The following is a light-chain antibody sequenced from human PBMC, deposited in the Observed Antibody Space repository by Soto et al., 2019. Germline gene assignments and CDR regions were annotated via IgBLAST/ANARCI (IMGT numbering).Light chain of an antibody. V-gene: IGLV2-11*01. Sequence: QAVVTQPRSVSGSPGQSVTISCTGTSSDVGGYNYVSWYQQHPGKAPKLMIYDVTKRPSGVPDRFSGSKSGNTASLTLSGLQAEDEADYYCCSYAGSYTLVFGGGTKLTVL. CDR1: SSDVGGYNY. CDR3: CSYAGSYTLV. J-gene: IGLJ2*01. CDR2: DVT.